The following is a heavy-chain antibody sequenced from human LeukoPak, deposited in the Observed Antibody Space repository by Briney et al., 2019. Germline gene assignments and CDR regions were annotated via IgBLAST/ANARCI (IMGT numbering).Heavy chain of an antibody. D-gene: IGHD4-17*01. J-gene: IGHJ4*02. CDR2: ISSSSTI. CDR3: ARDQYGAYAIDY. Sequence: GGSLRLSCAASGFSVSSSYMYWVRQAPGKGLEWVSYISSSSTIYYANSVKGRFTMSRDNAKNSLYLQMNSLRDEDTAVYYCARDQYGAYAIDYWGQGTLVTVSS. CDR1: GFSVSSSY. V-gene: IGHV3-69-1*01.